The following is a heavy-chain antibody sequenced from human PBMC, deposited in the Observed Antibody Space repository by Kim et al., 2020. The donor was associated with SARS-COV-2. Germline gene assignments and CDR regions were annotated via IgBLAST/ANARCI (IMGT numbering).Heavy chain of an antibody. CDR3: ARGAGNYGDYAIDY. V-gene: IGHV1-24*01. Sequence: AQKFQGRVTMTEDTSTDTAYMELSSLRSEDTAVYYCARGAGNYGDYAIDYWGQGTLVTVSS. D-gene: IGHD4-17*01. J-gene: IGHJ4*02.